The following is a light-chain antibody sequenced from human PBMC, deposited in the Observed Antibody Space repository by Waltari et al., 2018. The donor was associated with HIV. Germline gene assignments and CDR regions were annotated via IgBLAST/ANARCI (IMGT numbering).Light chain of an antibody. CDR2: GAS. CDR1: QSVSSN. J-gene: IGKJ3*01. CDR3: QHYNNWLLT. V-gene: IGKV3-15*01. Sequence: EIVMTQSPATLSVSPGERATLSCRASQSVSSNLAWYQQKPGQAPRLRIYGASTRATGIPARFSGSGSGTEFTLTISSLQSEDFAVYYCQHYNNWLLTFGPGTKVDIK.